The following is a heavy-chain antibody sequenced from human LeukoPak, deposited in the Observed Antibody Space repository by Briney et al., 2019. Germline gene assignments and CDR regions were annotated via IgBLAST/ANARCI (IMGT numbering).Heavy chain of an antibody. V-gene: IGHV1-18*01. CDR1: GYTFTNYG. CDR3: AIVRTTVNRFDP. J-gene: IGHJ5*02. CDR2: ISAYNGNT. Sequence: GASVKVSCKASGYTFTNYGISWVRQAPGQGLEWMGWISAYNGNTNYAQKLQGRVTMTTDTSTNTAYMELRSLRSDDTAVYYCAIVRTTVNRFDPWGQGTLVTVSS. D-gene: IGHD4-11*01.